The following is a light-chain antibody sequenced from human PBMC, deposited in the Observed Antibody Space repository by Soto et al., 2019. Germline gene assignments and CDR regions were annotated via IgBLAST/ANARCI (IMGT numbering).Light chain of an antibody. Sequence: QSVLTQPPSVSGSPGQRVTISCTGSSSNIGAVYDVHWYQQLPGTAPKLLIYGNSNRPSGVPDRFSGSKSGNSASLAITGRQAEDEADYYCKSYDSSLSGVVFGGGTKVTVL. V-gene: IGLV1-40*01. CDR1: SSNIGAVYD. CDR3: KSYDSSLSGVV. J-gene: IGLJ2*01. CDR2: GNS.